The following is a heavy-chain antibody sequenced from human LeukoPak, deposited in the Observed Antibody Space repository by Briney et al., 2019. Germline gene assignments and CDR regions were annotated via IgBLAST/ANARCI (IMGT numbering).Heavy chain of an antibody. V-gene: IGHV1-2*02. CDR1: GCTFTGYD. Sequence: ASVKVSCKASGCTFTGYDMHWVRQAPGQGLEWMGGINPNSGGTNYAQKFQGRVTITRDSSTSTAYMERSSLRSDDTAVYYCARDLAVAGNSLPANYYSYYLDVWGKGPTVTVSS. D-gene: IGHD6-19*01. CDR2: INPNSGGT. J-gene: IGHJ6*03. CDR3: ARDLAVAGNSLPANYYSYYLDV.